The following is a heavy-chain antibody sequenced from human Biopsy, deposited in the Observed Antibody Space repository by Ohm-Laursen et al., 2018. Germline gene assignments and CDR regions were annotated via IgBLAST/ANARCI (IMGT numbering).Heavy chain of an antibody. J-gene: IGHJ4*02. V-gene: IGHV1-2*02. D-gene: IGHD6-19*01. CDR1: GFSFTGYY. Sequence: GSSVKVSCKGSGFSFTGYYIHWVRQAPGQGLEWMGWISPKSGGTNYAQKFQGNITMTKNTSMSTAYMEMSRLRSDDTAVYYCALQSVAQMKNFDYWGQGTLVTVSS. CDR3: ALQSVAQMKNFDY. CDR2: ISPKSGGT.